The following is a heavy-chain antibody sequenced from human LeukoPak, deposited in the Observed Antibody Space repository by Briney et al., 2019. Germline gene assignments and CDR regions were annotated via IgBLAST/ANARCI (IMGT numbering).Heavy chain of an antibody. V-gene: IGHV3-33*01. D-gene: IGHD5-12*01. CDR3: ARGDSGYEYYFDY. CDR2: ISFDGSNA. J-gene: IGHJ4*02. Sequence: GGSLRLSCAASGFTFSSYGMIWVRQAPGKGLEWVAVISFDGSNAFYADSVKGRFTISRDSFKNTLYVQLNSLRSEDTAVYYCARGDSGYEYYFDYWGQGTLVTVSS. CDR1: GFTFSSYG.